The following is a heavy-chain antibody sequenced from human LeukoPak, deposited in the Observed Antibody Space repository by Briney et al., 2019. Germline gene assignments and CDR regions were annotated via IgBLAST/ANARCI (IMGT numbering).Heavy chain of an antibody. CDR1: GGTFNSYA. CDR3: AADGTD. CDR2: IIPRLGTT. Sequence: ASVKVSCKASGGTFNSYAINWVRQAPGQGLEWMRGIIPRLGTTKYIEKFQGRITITTDESTTTAYMELTSLRSEDTAVYYCAADGTDWGQGTLITVSS. V-gene: IGHV1-69*05. J-gene: IGHJ4*02.